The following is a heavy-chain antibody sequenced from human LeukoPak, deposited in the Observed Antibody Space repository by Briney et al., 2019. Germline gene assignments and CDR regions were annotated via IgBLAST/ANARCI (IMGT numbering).Heavy chain of an antibody. D-gene: IGHD2-15*01. CDR1: GGSISSYY. CDR3: ARVGRYCSGGSCYEGFDY. J-gene: IGHJ4*02. CDR2: IYYSGST. V-gene: IGHV4-59*01. Sequence: SETLSLTCTVSGGSISSYYWSWIRQPPGKGLEWIGYIYYSGSTNYNPSLKSRVPISVDTSKNQFSLKLSSVTAADTAVYYCARVGRYCSGGSCYEGFDYWGQGTLVTVSS.